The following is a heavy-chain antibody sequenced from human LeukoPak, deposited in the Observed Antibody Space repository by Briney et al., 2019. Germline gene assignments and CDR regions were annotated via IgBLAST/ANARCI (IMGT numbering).Heavy chain of an antibody. Sequence: ASVKVSCKTSGYTFTDYDITWVRQAPGQGLEWMGRVSPYNGNTYYSQRFQDRVIITKDTSTGTAYMDLRDLRTDDTARYYCARNGRVRRVVKDLFEYWGQGTLVAVSS. CDR3: ARNGRVRRVVKDLFEY. CDR1: GYTFTDYD. V-gene: IGHV1-18*01. CDR2: VSPYNGNT. J-gene: IGHJ4*02. D-gene: IGHD3-10*01.